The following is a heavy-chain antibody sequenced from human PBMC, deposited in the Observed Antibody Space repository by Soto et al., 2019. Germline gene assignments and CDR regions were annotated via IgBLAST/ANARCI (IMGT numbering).Heavy chain of an antibody. D-gene: IGHD3-10*01. J-gene: IGHJ4*02. CDR3: ARATYYYGSGSYSDIDY. Sequence: QVKLVQSGAEVKKPGASVKVSCKASGYTFSSNGISWVRQAPGQGLEWMGWSSAYNGNTNYAQKFQGRVTMTTDTSTSTAYMELRSLRSDDTAVYYCARATYYYGSGSYSDIDYWGQGTLVTVSS. CDR2: SSAYNGNT. CDR1: GYTFSSNG. V-gene: IGHV1-18*01.